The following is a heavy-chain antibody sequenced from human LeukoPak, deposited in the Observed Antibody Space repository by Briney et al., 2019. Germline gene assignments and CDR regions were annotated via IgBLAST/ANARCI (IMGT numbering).Heavy chain of an antibody. CDR3: ARWGYYYDGSGLDY. V-gene: IGHV4-4*02. Sequence: SGTLSLTCAVSGGSISSSNWWGWVRQPPGKGLEWIGEIYHNGSTNYNPSLKSRVTISVDKSKNQFSLKLSSVTAADTAVYYCARWGYYYDGSGLDYWGQGTLVTVSS. D-gene: IGHD3-22*01. CDR2: IYHNGST. CDR1: GGSISSSNW. J-gene: IGHJ4*02.